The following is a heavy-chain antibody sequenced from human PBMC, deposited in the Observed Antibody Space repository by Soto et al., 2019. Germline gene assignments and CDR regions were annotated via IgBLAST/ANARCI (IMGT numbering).Heavy chain of an antibody. J-gene: IGHJ4*02. D-gene: IGHD5-18*01. Sequence: HPGGSLRLSCAASGFTFSSYAMSWVRQAPGKGLEWVSGFSGSGATTYYADSVKGRFTISRDNSKNTLYLQMNSLRAEDTAVYYCAKVRALGNSHFDYWGQGALVTVSS. V-gene: IGHV3-23*01. CDR2: FSGSGATT. CDR3: AKVRALGNSHFDY. CDR1: GFTFSSYA.